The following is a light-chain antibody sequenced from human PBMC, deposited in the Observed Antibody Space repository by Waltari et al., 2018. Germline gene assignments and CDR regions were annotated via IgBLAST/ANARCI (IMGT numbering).Light chain of an antibody. CDR2: DVT. J-gene: IGLJ1*01. CDR1: ASDVGGYNF. V-gene: IGLV2-11*01. CDR3: CSFAGTHSYV. Sequence: QSALTQPRSVSGSPGQSVAISCTGTASDVGGYNFVSWYQQHPGKAPKIMIYDVTKRPSGVPDRFFGSKSGNTACLTISGLQAEDEADYYCCSFAGTHSYVFGTGTKVTVL.